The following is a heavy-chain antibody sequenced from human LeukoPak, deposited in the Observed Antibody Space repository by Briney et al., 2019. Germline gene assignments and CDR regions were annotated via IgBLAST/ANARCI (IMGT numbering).Heavy chain of an antibody. J-gene: IGHJ4*02. CDR2: IPYDGSNK. Sequence: GGSLRLSCAASGFTFSSYAMHWVRQAPGKGLEWVAVIPYDGSNKYYADSVKGRFTISRDNSKNTLYLQMNSLRAEDTAVYYCASGIAAAGTDYWGQGTLVTVSS. CDR3: ASGIAAAGTDY. CDR1: GFTFSSYA. V-gene: IGHV3-30-3*01. D-gene: IGHD6-13*01.